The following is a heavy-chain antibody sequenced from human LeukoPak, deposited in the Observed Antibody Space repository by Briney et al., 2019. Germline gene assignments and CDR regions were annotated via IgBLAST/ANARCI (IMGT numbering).Heavy chain of an antibody. D-gene: IGHD2-2*02. CDR2: IYHSGST. V-gene: IGHV4-4*02. CDR1: GGSISSSNW. J-gene: IGHJ4*02. CDR3: AIPGCASHCYTPSFDY. Sequence: SGTLSLTCAVSGGSISSSNWWSWVRQPPGKGLEWIGEIYHSGSTNYNPSLKSRVTISVDKSKNQFSLKLSSVTAADTAVYYCAIPGCASHCYTPSFDYWGQGTLVTVSS.